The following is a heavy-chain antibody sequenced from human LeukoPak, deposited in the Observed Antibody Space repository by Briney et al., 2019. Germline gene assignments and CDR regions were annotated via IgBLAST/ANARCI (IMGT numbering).Heavy chain of an antibody. Sequence: VGSVRVSCKASGYTFTSYGISWVRQAPGQGLEWMGWISAYNGNTNYAQKLQGRVTMTTDTSTSTAYMELRSLRSDDTAVYYCARAYYDSSGYYYEHYYFDYWGQGTLVTVSS. CDR1: GYTFTSYG. J-gene: IGHJ4*02. D-gene: IGHD3-22*01. CDR2: ISAYNGNT. V-gene: IGHV1-18*01. CDR3: ARAYYDSSGYYYEHYYFDY.